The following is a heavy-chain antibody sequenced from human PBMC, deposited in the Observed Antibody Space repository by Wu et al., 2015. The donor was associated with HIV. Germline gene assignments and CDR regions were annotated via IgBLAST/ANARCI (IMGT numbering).Heavy chain of an antibody. D-gene: IGHD3-10*01. CDR2: FDPEDGET. J-gene: IGHJ4*02. V-gene: IGHV1-24*01. Sequence: QVQVVQSGAEVKKPGASVKVSCKVSGYTLTELSMHWVRQAPGKGLEWMGGFDPEDGETIYAQKFQGRVTMTEDTSTDTAYMELSSLRSEDTAVYYCATIGFGSMRSVLFDYWARERVGHRLL. CDR1: GYTLTELS. CDR3: ATIGFGSMRSVLFDY.